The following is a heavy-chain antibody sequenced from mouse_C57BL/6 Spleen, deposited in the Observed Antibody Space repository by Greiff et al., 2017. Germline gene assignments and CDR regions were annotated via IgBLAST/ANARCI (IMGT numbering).Heavy chain of an antibody. J-gene: IGHJ1*03. D-gene: IGHD1-1*01. CDR2: IYPGDGDT. CDR1: GYAFSSSW. Sequence: QVQLQQSGPELVKPGASVKISCKASGYAFSSSWMNWVKQRPGKGLEWIGRIYPGDGDTNYNGKFKGKATLTADKSSSTAYMQLSSLTSEDSAVYFCASPPYYSWYFDVWGTGTTVTVSS. CDR3: ASPPYYSWYFDV. V-gene: IGHV1-82*01.